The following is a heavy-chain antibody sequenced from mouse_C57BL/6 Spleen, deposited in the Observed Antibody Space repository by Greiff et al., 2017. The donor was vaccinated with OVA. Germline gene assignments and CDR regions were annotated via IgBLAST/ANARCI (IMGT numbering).Heavy chain of an antibody. J-gene: IGHJ2*01. Sequence: QVQLKQPGAELVMPGASVKLSCKASGYTFTSYWMHWVKQRPGQGLEWIGEIDPSDSYTNYNQKFKGKSTLTVDKSSSTAYMQLSSLTSEDSAVYYCARWNDYFDYWGQGATLTVSS. CDR1: GYTFTSYW. CDR2: IDPSDSYT. CDR3: ARWNDYFDY. V-gene: IGHV1-69*01.